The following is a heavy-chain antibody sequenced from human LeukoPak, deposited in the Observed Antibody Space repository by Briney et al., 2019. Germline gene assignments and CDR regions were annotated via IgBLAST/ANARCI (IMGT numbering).Heavy chain of an antibody. CDR1: GFTFSSYG. V-gene: IGHV3-30*18. CDR2: ISYDGSNK. Sequence: GGSLRLSCAASGFTFSSYGMHWVRQAPGKGLEWVAVISYDGSNKYYADSVKGRFTTSRDNSKNTLYLQMNSLRAEDTAVYYCAKGSTIFGVARYYFDYWGQGTLVTVSS. D-gene: IGHD3-3*01. CDR3: AKGSTIFGVARYYFDY. J-gene: IGHJ4*02.